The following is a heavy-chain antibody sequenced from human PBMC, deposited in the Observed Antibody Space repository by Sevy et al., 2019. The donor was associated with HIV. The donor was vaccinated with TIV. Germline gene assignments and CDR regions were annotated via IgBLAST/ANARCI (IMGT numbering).Heavy chain of an antibody. CDR3: TRDLYGSGWFYFDY. D-gene: IGHD6-19*01. CDR1: GFTFSDYA. CDR2: IKTKTYGGTT. V-gene: IGHV3-49*04. Sequence: GGSLRLSCTASGFTFSDYAMSWVRQAPGKGLEWVGFIKTKTYGGTTEYAASVKGRFIISRDVSKNIAYLQMNSLKTEDTALYYCTRDLYGSGWFYFDYWGQGTLVTVSS. J-gene: IGHJ4*02.